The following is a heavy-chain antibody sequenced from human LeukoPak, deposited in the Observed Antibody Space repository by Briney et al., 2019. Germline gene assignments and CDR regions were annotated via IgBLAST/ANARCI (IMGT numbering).Heavy chain of an antibody. CDR1: GGSISSYY. D-gene: IGHD3-10*01. J-gene: IGHJ4*02. CDR3: ARKRREYYGSDGLFDY. CDR2: IYYSGST. V-gene: IGHV4-59*01. Sequence: SGTLSLTCTVSGGSISSYYWSWIRQPPGKGLEWIGYIYYSGSTNYNPSLKSRVTISVDTSKNQFSLKLSSVTAADTAVYYCARKRREYYGSDGLFDYWGQGTLVTVSS.